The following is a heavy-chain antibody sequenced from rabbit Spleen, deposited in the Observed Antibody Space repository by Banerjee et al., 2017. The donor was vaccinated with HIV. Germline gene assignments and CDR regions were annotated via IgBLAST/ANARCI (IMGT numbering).Heavy chain of an antibody. CDR3: ARDLVAVIGWNFNL. CDR1: GIDFSSYYY. CDR2: IYISSGST. D-gene: IGHD5-1*01. Sequence: QQQLEESGGGLVKPGGTLTLTCKVSGIDFSSYYYICWVRQAPGKGLDLIACIYISSGSTWYANWVNGRFTISRSTSLNTVDLKMTSLTAADTATYFCARDLVAVIGWNFNLWGPGTLVTV. V-gene: IGHV1S43*01. J-gene: IGHJ4*01.